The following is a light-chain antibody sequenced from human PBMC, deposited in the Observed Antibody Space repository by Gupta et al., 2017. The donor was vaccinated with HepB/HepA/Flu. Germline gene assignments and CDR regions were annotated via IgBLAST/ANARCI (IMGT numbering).Light chain of an antibody. CDR2: AAS. CDR3: QQRYSTPQS. V-gene: IGKV1-39*01. J-gene: IGKJ1*01. CDR1: QSISSY. Sequence: DIQMSQSPVSLSASVRDRVTITCRASQSISSYLYWYQQKPGKAPKLLIYAASSLQSGFPSRFSGSGSGSDFTLSIISRQPEDFATYYCQQRYSTPQSFGQGTKVEI.